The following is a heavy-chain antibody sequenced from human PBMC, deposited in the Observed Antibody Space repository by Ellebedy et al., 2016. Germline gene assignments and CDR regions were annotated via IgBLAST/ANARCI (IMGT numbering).Heavy chain of an antibody. V-gene: IGHV3-7*03. D-gene: IGHD4-17*01. Sequence: GGSLRLSCAASGFIFNKYWMSWVRQAPGKGLEWVANIKEDGSGKDYVDSVKGRSTISRDNAKNSLCLQMNSLRAEDTAVYYCVRDANGDFASNAFDIWGQGTVVTVSS. J-gene: IGHJ3*02. CDR3: VRDANGDFASNAFDI. CDR2: IKEDGSGK. CDR1: GFIFNKYW.